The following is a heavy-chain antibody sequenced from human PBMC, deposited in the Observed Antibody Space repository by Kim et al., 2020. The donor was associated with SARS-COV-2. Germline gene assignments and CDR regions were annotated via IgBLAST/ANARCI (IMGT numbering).Heavy chain of an antibody. CDR1: GGSISSSSYY. V-gene: IGHV4-39*01. CDR2: IYYSGST. CDR3: ASLSSSWYRDAFDI. Sequence: SETLSLTCTVSGGSISSSSYYWGWIRQPPGKGLEWIGSIYYSGSTYYNPSLKSRVTISVDTSKNQFSLKLSSVTAADTAVYYCASLSSSWYRDAFDIWGQGTMVTVSS. D-gene: IGHD6-13*01. J-gene: IGHJ3*02.